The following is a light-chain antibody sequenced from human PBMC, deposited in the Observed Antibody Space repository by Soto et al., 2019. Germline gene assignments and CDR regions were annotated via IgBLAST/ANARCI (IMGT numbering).Light chain of an antibody. CDR1: QSISSN. J-gene: IGKJ3*01. CDR3: QQYNNWPPIFT. V-gene: IGKV3-15*01. Sequence: EIVMTQSPATLSVSPGERATLSCRASQSISSNLAWYQQKAGQAPRLLIYGASTRATGIPARFSGSGSGTEFTLTISSLQSEDFEVYYCQQYNNWPPIFTFGPGTKVDIK. CDR2: GAS.